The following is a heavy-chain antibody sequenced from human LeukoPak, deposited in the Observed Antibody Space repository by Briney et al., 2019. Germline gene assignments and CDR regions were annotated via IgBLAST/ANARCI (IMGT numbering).Heavy chain of an antibody. CDR3: AKINSDIVTGYSPHDS. CDR2: TIVSGGHT. J-gene: IGHJ4*02. Sequence: PGGSLRLSCAASGFTFSNYAMSWVRQAPGKGLEWVSTTIVSGGHTYYADSVKGRFTISRDNSRSTLFLQMNSLRGEDTAVYYCAKINSDIVTGYSPHDSWGQGTLVVVSS. V-gene: IGHV3-23*01. D-gene: IGHD3-9*01. CDR1: GFTFSNYA.